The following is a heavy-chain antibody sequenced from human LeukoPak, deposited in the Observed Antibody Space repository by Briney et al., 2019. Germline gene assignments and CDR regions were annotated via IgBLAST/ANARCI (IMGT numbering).Heavy chain of an antibody. V-gene: IGHV3-66*01. CDR1: EFSVGSNY. CDR2: IYSGGST. CDR3: AKDINWASFES. D-gene: IGHD7-27*01. J-gene: IGHJ4*02. Sequence: GGSLRLSCAASEFSVGSNYMTWVRQAPGKGLEWVSLIYSGGSTYYADSVKGRFTISRDNSKDTLYLQMNSLRAEDTALYYCAKDINWASFESWGQGTLVTVSS.